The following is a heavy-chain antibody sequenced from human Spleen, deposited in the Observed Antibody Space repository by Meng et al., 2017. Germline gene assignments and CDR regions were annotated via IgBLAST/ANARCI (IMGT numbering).Heavy chain of an antibody. CDR3: ATSDGGLTDFDY. Sequence: VQRVQSGAEVKKPGASVKVSCEASGYIFTDYRITWVRQAPGQGLEWMGWISTYNGNTNYAQKFQDRLTMTTDTSTSTAYMELRSLRSDDTAVYYCATSDGGLTDFDYWGQGTLVTVSS. D-gene: IGHD3-16*01. CDR1: GYIFTDYR. J-gene: IGHJ4*02. CDR2: ISTYNGNT. V-gene: IGHV1-18*01.